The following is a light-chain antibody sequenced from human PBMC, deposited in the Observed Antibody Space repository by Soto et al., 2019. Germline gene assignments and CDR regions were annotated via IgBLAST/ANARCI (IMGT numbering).Light chain of an antibody. V-gene: IGKV3-20*01. CDR2: GAS. Sequence: EIVLTQCPGSLSWSPGERATLSCRASQSLRGTYLAWYQQKPGQAPRLIIYGASSRANGIPGRFSGSGSGTDLTLTISRLEHEDFAVYYCQQYGSSLTWTFGQGTQVDIK. CDR3: QQYGSSLTWT. J-gene: IGKJ1*01. CDR1: QSLRGTY.